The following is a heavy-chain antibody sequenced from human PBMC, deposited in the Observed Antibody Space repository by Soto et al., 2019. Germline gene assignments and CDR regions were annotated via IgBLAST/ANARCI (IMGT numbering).Heavy chain of an antibody. Sequence: KPXXTLSLACAVYGGSFSGYDWSWIRQPPGRGLEWIGEINHSGSTNYNPSLKSRFTISVDTSKNQFSLKLSSVTAAATAVYYCARGLGFSVWGSYRPTRFDYWGQGTLVTVSS. CDR2: INHSGST. CDR1: GGSFSGYD. CDR3: ARGLGFSVWGSYRPTRFDY. D-gene: IGHD3-16*02. V-gene: IGHV4-34*01. J-gene: IGHJ4*02.